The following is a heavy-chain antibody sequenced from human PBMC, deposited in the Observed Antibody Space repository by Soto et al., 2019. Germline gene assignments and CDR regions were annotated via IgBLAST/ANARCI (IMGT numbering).Heavy chain of an antibody. Sequence: QVQLVQPGAEVKKPGSSVKVSCKASGGTFSSYAISWVRQAPGQGLEWMGGIIPIFGTANSAQKFKGRVTITAEKYTSPAYMELSSRRSEDTAVYYCAGTPTTVTTPNPDYWGQGTLVTVSS. CDR3: AGTPTTVTTPNPDY. J-gene: IGHJ4*02. D-gene: IGHD4-17*01. CDR2: IIPIFGTA. CDR1: GGTFSSYA. V-gene: IGHV1-69*06.